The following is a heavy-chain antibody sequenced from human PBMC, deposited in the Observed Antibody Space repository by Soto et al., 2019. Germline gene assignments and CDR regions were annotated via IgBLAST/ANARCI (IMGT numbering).Heavy chain of an antibody. CDR3: ASRHAYYYGSGLD. CDR2: IYYSGST. CDR1: GGSISSSSYY. J-gene: IGHJ4*02. V-gene: IGHV4-39*01. D-gene: IGHD3-10*01. Sequence: QLQLQESGPGLVKPSETLSLTCTVSGGSISSSSYYWGWIRQPPGKGLEWIGSIYYSGSTYYNPSLKSRVTISVDTSKNQFSLKLSSVTAADTAVYYCASRHAYYYGSGLDWGQGTLVTVSS.